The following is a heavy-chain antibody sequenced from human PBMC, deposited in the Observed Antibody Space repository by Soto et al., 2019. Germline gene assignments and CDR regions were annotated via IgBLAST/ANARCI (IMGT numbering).Heavy chain of an antibody. CDR3: ARDKYSGSYGRYYGMDV. J-gene: IGHJ6*02. V-gene: IGHV3-33*01. CDR2: IWYDGSNK. Sequence: QVQLVESGGGVVQPGRSLRLSCAASGFTFSSYGMHWVRQAPGKGLEWVAVIWYDGSNKYYADSVKGRFTISRDNSKNTLYLQMNSLRAEDTAVYYCARDKYSGSYGRYYGMDVWGQGTTVTVSS. CDR1: GFTFSSYG. D-gene: IGHD1-26*01.